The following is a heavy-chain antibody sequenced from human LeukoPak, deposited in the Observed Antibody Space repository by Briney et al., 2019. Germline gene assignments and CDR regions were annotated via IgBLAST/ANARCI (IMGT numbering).Heavy chain of an antibody. CDR1: GYTFTGYY. J-gene: IGHJ4*02. CDR2: INPNSGGT. CDR3: ARGKGMTMVQGVINY. V-gene: IGHV1-2*02. Sequence: ASVRVSCKASGYTFTGYYMHWVRQAPGQGLEWMGWINPNSGGTSYAQKFQGRVTMTRDTSIRTAYMELSRLISDDTAVYYCARGKGMTMVQGVINYWGQGTLVTVSS. D-gene: IGHD3-10*01.